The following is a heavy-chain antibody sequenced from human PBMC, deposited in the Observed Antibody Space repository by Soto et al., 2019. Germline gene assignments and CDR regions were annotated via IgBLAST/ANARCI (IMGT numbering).Heavy chain of an antibody. CDR3: ARGRSNFLGVGLWGWFDP. CDR1: GYTFTGYY. Sequence: GASVKVSCKASGYTFTGYYMHWVRQAPGQGLEWMGWINPNSGGTNYAQKFQGRVTMTRDTSISTAYMELSRLRSDDTAVYYCARGRSNFLGVGLWGWFDPWGQGTLVTVSS. J-gene: IGHJ5*02. D-gene: IGHD2-21*01. V-gene: IGHV1-2*02. CDR2: INPNSGGT.